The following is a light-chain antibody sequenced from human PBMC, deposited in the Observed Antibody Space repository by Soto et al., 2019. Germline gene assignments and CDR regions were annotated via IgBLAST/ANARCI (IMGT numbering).Light chain of an antibody. CDR2: EGS. J-gene: IGLJ1*01. V-gene: IGLV2-23*01. CDR3: CSYAGSSTHV. CDR1: SSDVGSYNL. Sequence: QSSLTHPASLSGSPGQSLTISCTGTSSDVGSYNLVSWYQQHPGKAPKLMICEGSKRPSGVSNRFSGSESGNTASLTISGLQAEDEADYYCCSYAGSSTHVFGTGTKVAVL.